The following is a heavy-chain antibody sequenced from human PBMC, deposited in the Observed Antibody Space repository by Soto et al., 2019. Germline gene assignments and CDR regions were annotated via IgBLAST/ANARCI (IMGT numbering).Heavy chain of an antibody. CDR2: ISWNSGSI. J-gene: IGHJ6*02. D-gene: IGHD2-2*01. Sequence: GGSLRLSCAASGFTFDDYAMHWVRQAPGKGLEWVSGISWNSGSIGYADSVKGRFTISRDNAKNSLYLQMNSLRAEDTALYYCAKVPAQYDYYYGMDVWGQGTTVTVSS. CDR1: GFTFDDYA. V-gene: IGHV3-9*01. CDR3: AKVPAQYDYYYGMDV.